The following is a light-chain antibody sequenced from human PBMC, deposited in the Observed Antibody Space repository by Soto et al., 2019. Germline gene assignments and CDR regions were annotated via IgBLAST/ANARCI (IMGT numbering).Light chain of an antibody. CDR2: DAS. V-gene: IGKV1-33*01. CDR3: QQYDNLPLT. Sequence: DIQMTQSPSSLSASVGDRVTITCQASQDISNYLNWYQQKQGKAPKLLIYDASNLETGVPSRFSGSGSWTDFTFTISSQQPEDIATYYCQQYDNLPLTFGGGTKVEIK. CDR1: QDISNY. J-gene: IGKJ4*01.